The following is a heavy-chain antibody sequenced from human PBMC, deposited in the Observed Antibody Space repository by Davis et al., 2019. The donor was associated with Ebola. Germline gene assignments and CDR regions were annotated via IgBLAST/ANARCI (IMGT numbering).Heavy chain of an antibody. CDR1: GFTFSGSA. J-gene: IGHJ4*02. Sequence: GESLKISCAASGFTFSGSAMHWVRQASGKGLEWVGRIRSKANSYATAYAASVKGRFTISRDDSKKTAYLQMNSLKTEEPAVYYCTSTLIVTNDDYWGQGTLVTVSS. V-gene: IGHV3-73*01. CDR3: TSTLIVTNDDY. D-gene: IGHD1-26*01. CDR2: IRSKANSYAT.